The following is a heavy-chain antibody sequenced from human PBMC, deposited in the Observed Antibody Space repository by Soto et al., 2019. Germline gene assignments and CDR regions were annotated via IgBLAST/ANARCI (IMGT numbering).Heavy chain of an antibody. D-gene: IGHD3-10*01. Sequence: NPSETLSLTCTVSGGSMSSFYWSWIRQPAGEGLEWIGRIDTSGSTNYNPSLKSRVTMSVDTSKNQFSLKLSSVTAADTAVYYCARDVLLWFGDLEIRDYYYYGMDVWGQGTTVTVSS. CDR3: ARDVLLWFGDLEIRDYYYYGMDV. J-gene: IGHJ6*02. CDR2: IDTSGST. CDR1: GGSMSSFY. V-gene: IGHV4-4*07.